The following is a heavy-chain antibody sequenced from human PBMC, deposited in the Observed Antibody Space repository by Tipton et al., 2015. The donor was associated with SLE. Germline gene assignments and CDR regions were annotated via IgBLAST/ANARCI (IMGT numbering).Heavy chain of an antibody. V-gene: IGHV4-38-2*02. CDR1: LYSIGSGFY. Sequence: TLSLTCTVSLYSIGSGFYWDWVRQAPGKGLEWIGLIYNSGITNYNPSLQSRVTLSVDMSKNQFSLRLSSVTAADTGVYYCVKSVVVVSPRDYYYYMDVWGKGTTVTVSS. CDR2: IYNSGIT. D-gene: IGHD2-15*01. CDR3: VKSVVVVSPRDYYYYMDV. J-gene: IGHJ6*03.